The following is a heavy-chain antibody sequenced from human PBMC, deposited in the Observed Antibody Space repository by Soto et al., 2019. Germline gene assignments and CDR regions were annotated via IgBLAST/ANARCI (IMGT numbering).Heavy chain of an antibody. CDR3: VRVGTGGSSWYNWFDP. CDR1: GFTFSNYA. J-gene: IGHJ5*02. D-gene: IGHD6-13*01. CDR2: ISNDGKRK. Sequence: GGSLRLSCAASGFTFSNYAMQWVRQAPGKGLEWVAVISNDGKRKDYGESVKGRFTISRDNSRNSLDLQMDSLRPDDTAVYHCVRVGTGGSSWYNWFDPWGQGTLVTVSS. V-gene: IGHV3-30*04.